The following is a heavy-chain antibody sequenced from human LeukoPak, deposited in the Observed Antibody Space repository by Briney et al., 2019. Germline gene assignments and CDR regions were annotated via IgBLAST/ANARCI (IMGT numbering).Heavy chain of an antibody. Sequence: KPSETLSLTCTVSGGSISRYYWSWIRQPPGKGLEWIGYIYYSGSTNYNPSLKSRVTISVDTSKNQFSLKLSSVTAADTAVYYCARHDMYIAGAGLDYFDYWGQGTLVTVSS. CDR3: ARHDMYIAGAGLDYFDY. J-gene: IGHJ4*02. CDR2: IYYSGST. V-gene: IGHV4-59*08. D-gene: IGHD1-26*01. CDR1: GGSISRYY.